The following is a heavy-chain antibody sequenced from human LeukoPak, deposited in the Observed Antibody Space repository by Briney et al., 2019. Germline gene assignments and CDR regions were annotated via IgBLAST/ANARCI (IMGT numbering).Heavy chain of an antibody. D-gene: IGHD2-21*02. CDR2: SIPMSGTV. Sequence: SVKVSCKAAGGTYSTSGISCVRQAPRQGPEWMGGSIPMSGTVNNAQKFQGSVTITADKSTSTAFLELSSLRSEDTAVYYCAKTVVVTGEHAFEIWGQGTRVTVSS. J-gene: IGHJ3*02. CDR1: GGTYSTSG. V-gene: IGHV1-69*06. CDR3: AKTVVVTGEHAFEI.